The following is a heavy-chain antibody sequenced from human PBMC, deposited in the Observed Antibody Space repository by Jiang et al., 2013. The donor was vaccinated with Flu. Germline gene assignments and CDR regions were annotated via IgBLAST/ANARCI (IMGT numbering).Heavy chain of an antibody. CDR1: GFTFSSYY. D-gene: IGHD3-10*01. V-gene: IGHV1-46*01. CDR3: ARDSSRDYYGSGTYDF. Sequence: GAEVKKPGASVKVSCKASGFTFSSYYMVWVRQAPGQGLEWMGIINPYGDGTTYAQKFQGRVTMTRDTSTSTVYMEISSLRSEDTAMYHCARDSSRDYYGSGTYDFWGQGTLVTVSS. CDR2: INPYGDGT. J-gene: IGHJ4*02.